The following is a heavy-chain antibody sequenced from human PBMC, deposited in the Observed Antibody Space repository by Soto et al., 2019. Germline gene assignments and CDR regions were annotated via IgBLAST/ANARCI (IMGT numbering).Heavy chain of an antibody. CDR1: GFTFSDYY. V-gene: IGHV3-11*06. Sequence: GGSLRLSCGASGFTFSDYYIGWIRPAPGKGLEWVSYIISISSYTNYADSVKGRFTISRDNAKNSLYLQMNSLRAEETAVYYCARGSHYASSGYYPFDYWGQGTMVTVSS. CDR3: ARGSHYASSGYYPFDY. D-gene: IGHD3-22*01. CDR2: IISISSYT. J-gene: IGHJ4*02.